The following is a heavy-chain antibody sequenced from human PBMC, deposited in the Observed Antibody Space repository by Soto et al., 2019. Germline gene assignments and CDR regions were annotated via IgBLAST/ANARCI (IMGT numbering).Heavy chain of an antibody. Sequence: QVQLQESGPGLLKPSETLSLTCTVSDASISSYYWSWIRQPPGKGLEWIGYIFYSGSTNYNPSLWRRVTRSVDPSKNQCSLRLSYVTAADAAVYYCARLGGSYVNWFDPWGQGTLVTVSS. CDR1: DASISSYY. V-gene: IGHV4-59*01. D-gene: IGHD2-15*01. CDR3: ARLGGSYVNWFDP. J-gene: IGHJ5*02. CDR2: IFYSGST.